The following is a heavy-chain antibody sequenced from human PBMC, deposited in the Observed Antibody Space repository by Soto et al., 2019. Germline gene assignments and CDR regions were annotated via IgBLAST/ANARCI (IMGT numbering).Heavy chain of an antibody. Sequence: GESLKISCKGSGYSFTSYWIGWLRQMPGKGLVWMGIIYPGHSDTRYSPSFQGQVTISADKFIITAYLQWSSLKASDTPMYCCARHLLGDNSSGYYAPYTDYWAQGTLVTVSS. CDR1: GYSFTSYW. D-gene: IGHD3-22*01. V-gene: IGHV5-51*01. J-gene: IGHJ4*02. CDR2: IYPGHSDT. CDR3: ARHLLGDNSSGYYAPYTDY.